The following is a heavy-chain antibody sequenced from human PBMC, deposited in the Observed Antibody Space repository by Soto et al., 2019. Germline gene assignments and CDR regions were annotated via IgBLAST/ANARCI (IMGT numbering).Heavy chain of an antibody. CDR2: ISYDGSNK. V-gene: IGHV3-30-3*01. CDR3: AVGTPHDY. CDR1: GFTFSSYA. Sequence: GGSLRLSCAASGFTFSSYAMHWVRQAPGKGLEWVAVISYDGSNKYYADSVKGRFTISRDNSKNTLYLQMNSLRAEDTAVYYCAVGTPHDYWGQGTLVTVSS. D-gene: IGHD1-1*01. J-gene: IGHJ4*02.